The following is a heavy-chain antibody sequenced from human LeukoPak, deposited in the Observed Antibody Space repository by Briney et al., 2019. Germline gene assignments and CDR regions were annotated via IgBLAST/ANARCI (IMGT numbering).Heavy chain of an antibody. J-gene: IGHJ6*03. D-gene: IGHD4-17*01. CDR3: ARAAGDYGDYDYFYYMDV. Sequence: ASVKVSCKASGYTFTGYYMHWVRQAPGQGLEWMGWINPTSGGTKYAQKFQGRVTMTRDTSISTAYMELNTLRSDDTAMYYCARAAGDYGDYDYFYYMDVWVKGTTVTISS. CDR2: INPTSGGT. V-gene: IGHV1-2*02. CDR1: GYTFTGYY.